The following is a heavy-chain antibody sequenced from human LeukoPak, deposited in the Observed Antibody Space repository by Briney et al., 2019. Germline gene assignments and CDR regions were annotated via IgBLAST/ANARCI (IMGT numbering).Heavy chain of an antibody. J-gene: IGHJ4*02. CDR3: VRLLRYFDLYGGYFDY. CDR1: GGSISSYY. V-gene: IGHV4-59*08. CDR2: IYYSGST. D-gene: IGHD3-9*01. Sequence: SETLSLTCTVSGGSISSYYWSWIRQPPGKGLEWIGYIYYSGSTNYNPSLKSRVTISVDTSKNQFSLKLSSVTAADTAVYYCVRLLRYFDLYGGYFDYWGQGTLVTVSS.